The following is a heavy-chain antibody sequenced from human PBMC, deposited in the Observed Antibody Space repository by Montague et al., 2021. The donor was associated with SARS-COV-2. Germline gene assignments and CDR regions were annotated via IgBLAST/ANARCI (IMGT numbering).Heavy chain of an antibody. V-gene: IGHV6-1*01. J-gene: IGHJ6*02. CDR1: GDSVARIRRG. Sequence: CAISGDSVARIRRGSEGHTYALSTPTKLVCRPHHKNKWYNDYAVSVKSRITINPDTSKNQFSLQLNSVTPEDTAVYYCAREYPPPLWFGELDYYGMDVWGHGTTGTVSS. D-gene: IGHD3-10*01. CDR3: AREYPPPLWFGELDYYGMDV. CDR2: PHHKNKWYN.